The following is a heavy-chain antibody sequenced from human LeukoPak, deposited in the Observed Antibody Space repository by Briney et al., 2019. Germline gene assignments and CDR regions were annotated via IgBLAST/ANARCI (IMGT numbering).Heavy chain of an antibody. V-gene: IGHV4-4*02. J-gene: IGHJ4*02. D-gene: IGHD6-19*01. Sequence: SETLSLTCAVSGGSISSDNWWIWVRQPPGKGLEWIGEIYHSGRANYNPSLKSRVNMSVDKSKNQFSLSLSSVTAADTAVYHCARGLYGSDSYWGQGNLVTVSS. CDR2: IYHSGRA. CDR1: GGSISSDNW. CDR3: ARGLYGSDSY.